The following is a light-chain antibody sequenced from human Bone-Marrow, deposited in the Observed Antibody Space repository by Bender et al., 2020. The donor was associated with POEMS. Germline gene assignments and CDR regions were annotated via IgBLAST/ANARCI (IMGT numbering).Light chain of an antibody. J-gene: IGLJ3*02. CDR1: SSNIGAHA. CDR2: SSH. Sequence: QSVLTQPPSASGTPGQRVTISCSGGSSNIGAHAVNWYQHLPGTAPKLLIYSSHRRPSEVPDRFSGSRSGTSASLASTGVQSEDEADYYCTGWDDSLNGRVFGGGTKLTVL. V-gene: IGLV1-44*01. CDR3: TGWDDSLNGRV.